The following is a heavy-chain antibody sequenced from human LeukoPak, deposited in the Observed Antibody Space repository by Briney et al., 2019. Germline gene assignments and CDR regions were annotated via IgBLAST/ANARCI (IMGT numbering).Heavy chain of an antibody. D-gene: IGHD2-15*01. CDR1: GFTFSAYA. CDR3: ARDSPGYCSGGSCYGLDY. CDR2: ISSSSSYI. V-gene: IGHV3-21*01. Sequence: GGSLRLSCAASGFTFSAYAMSWVRQAPGKGLEWVSSISSSSSYIYYADSVKGRFTISRDNAKNSLYLQMNSLRAEDTAVYYCARDSPGYCSGGSCYGLDYWGQGTLVTVSS. J-gene: IGHJ4*02.